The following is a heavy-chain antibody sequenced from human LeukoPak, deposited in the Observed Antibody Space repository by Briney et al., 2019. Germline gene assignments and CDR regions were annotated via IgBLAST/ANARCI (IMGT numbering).Heavy chain of an antibody. D-gene: IGHD4-17*01. CDR2: IYYSGST. Sequence: PSETLSLTCTVSGGSLSSYYWSWIRQPPGKGLEWIGYIYYSGSTNYNPSLKSRVTISVDTSKNQFSLKLSSVTAADTAVYYCARSRSTDYGDSNNWFDPWGQGTLVTVSS. CDR1: GGSLSSYY. J-gene: IGHJ5*02. V-gene: IGHV4-59*01. CDR3: ARSRSTDYGDSNNWFDP.